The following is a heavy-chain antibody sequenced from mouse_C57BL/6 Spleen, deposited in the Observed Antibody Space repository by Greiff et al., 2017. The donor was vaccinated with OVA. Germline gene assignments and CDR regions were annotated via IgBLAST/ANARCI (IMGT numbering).Heavy chain of an antibody. Sequence: EVMLVESEGGLVQPGSSMKLSCTASGFTFSDYYMAWVRQVPEKGLEWVANLNYDGSSTYYLDSLKSRFIISRDNAKNILYLQMSRLKSEDTATYYCARRGRDYYGSSPNYYAMDYWGQGTSVTGSS. D-gene: IGHD1-1*01. CDR2: LNYDGSST. J-gene: IGHJ4*01. V-gene: IGHV5-16*01. CDR3: ARRGRDYYGSSPNYYAMDY. CDR1: GFTFSDYY.